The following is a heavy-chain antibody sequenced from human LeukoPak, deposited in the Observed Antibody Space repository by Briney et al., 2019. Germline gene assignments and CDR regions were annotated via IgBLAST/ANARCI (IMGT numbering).Heavy chain of an antibody. J-gene: IGHJ4*02. Sequence: GGSLRLSCAGSGFPFSSDAMNWVRQAPGKGLEWVASISGSTGSTQYADSVKGRFTVSRDNSKNTLYLQMNSLRAEDTAVYYCPKGMSSSSVFDYWGQGTLVTVSS. V-gene: IGHV3-23*01. CDR2: ISGSTGST. D-gene: IGHD6-6*01. CDR3: PKGMSSSSVFDY. CDR1: GFPFSSDA.